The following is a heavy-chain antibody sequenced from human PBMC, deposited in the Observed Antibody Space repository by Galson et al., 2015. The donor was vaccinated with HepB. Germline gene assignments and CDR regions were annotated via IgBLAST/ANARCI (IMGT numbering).Heavy chain of an antibody. CDR1: S. D-gene: IGHD7-27*01. J-gene: IGHJ4*02. CDR3: ARKSLGNFDS. Sequence: SWNWLRQPPGKGLGXIGTTYYNENTFYNPSLESRLSISLDTSKSLFSLHLRSVIAADTAVYYCARKSLGNFDSWGQGTRVTVSS. CDR2: TYYNENT. V-gene: IGHV4-30-4*07.